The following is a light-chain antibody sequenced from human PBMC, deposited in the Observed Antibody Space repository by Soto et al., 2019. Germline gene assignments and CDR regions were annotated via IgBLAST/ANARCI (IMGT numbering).Light chain of an antibody. CDR1: SSDVGGYNY. J-gene: IGLJ2*01. CDR3: SSYAGSSGVV. Sequence: QSALTQPPSASGSPGQSVTISCTGTSSDVGGYNYVSWYQQHPGKAPKLIIYEVSKWPSGVPDRFSGSKSGNTASLTVSGLQTEDEADYYCSSYAGSSGVVFGGGTQLTVL. CDR2: EVS. V-gene: IGLV2-8*01.